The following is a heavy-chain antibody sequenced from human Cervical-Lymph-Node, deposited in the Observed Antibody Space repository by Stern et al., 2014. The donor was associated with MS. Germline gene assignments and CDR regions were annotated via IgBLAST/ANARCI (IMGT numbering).Heavy chain of an antibody. J-gene: IGHJ5*01. CDR3: ARGYSSSWYWFDS. CDR1: GGSISSYY. Sequence: VQLVESGPGLMKPSETLSLTCTVSGGSISSYYWSWIRRPPGKGLEWIGYIYYSGSTNYNPSLKSRVTISVDTSKNQFSLKLSSVTAADTAVYFCARGYSSSWYWFDSWGQGTQVTVSS. V-gene: IGHV4-59*01. CDR2: IYYSGST. D-gene: IGHD6-13*01.